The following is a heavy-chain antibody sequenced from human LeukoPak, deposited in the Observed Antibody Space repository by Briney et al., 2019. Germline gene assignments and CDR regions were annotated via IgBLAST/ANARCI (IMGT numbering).Heavy chain of an antibody. CDR1: RFTFSTYW. D-gene: IGHD2-21*01. V-gene: IGHV3-74*01. CDR3: ARDGDHYGMDV. J-gene: IGHJ6*02. Sequence: GGSLRLSCAASRFTFSTYWMSWVRQAPGKGLVWVSRINSDGSSTSYADSVKGRFTISRDNAKSTLYLQMNSLRAEDTAVYYCARDGDHYGMDVWGQGTTVTVSS. CDR2: INSDGSST.